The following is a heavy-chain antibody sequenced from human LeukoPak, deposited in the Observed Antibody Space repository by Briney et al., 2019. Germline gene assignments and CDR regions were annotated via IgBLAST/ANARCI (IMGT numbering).Heavy chain of an antibody. V-gene: IGHV5-51*01. CDR1: GYRFSNYW. CDR2: IYPGDSDT. D-gene: IGHD4-23*01. Sequence: KAGESLKISCKGSGYRFSNYWIGWVRQMPGKGLEWMGIIYPGDSDTRYSPSFQGQVTISADKSISTAYLQWSSLKASDTAMYYCARHATTVVTPDYYFDYWGQGTLVTVSS. J-gene: IGHJ4*02. CDR3: ARHATTVVTPDYYFDY.